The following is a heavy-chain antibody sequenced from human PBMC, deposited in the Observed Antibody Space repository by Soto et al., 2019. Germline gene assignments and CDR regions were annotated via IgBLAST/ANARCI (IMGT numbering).Heavy chain of an antibody. Sequence: SVKVSCKASGGTYSSYASSWVRQAPGQGLEWMGGIIPIFGTANYAQKFQGRVTITADESTSTAYMELSSLRSEDTAVYYCARDYYDSSGYYEVDYWGQGTLVTVSS. J-gene: IGHJ4*02. CDR3: ARDYYDSSGYYEVDY. D-gene: IGHD3-22*01. CDR2: IIPIFGTA. CDR1: GGTYSSYA. V-gene: IGHV1-69*13.